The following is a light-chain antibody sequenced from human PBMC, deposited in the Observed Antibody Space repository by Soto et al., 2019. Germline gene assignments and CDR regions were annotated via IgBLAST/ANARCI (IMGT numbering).Light chain of an antibody. J-gene: IGLJ1*01. CDR3: ATWDAGLSAYV. CDR1: SSNIGGNT. V-gene: IGLV1-44*01. CDR2: SNS. Sequence: QSVLTRPPSASGTPGQRVTFSCSGSSSNIGGNTVSWFQHLPRTAPKLLIFSNSQRPSGVPDRFSGAKSGTSASLAISGLQSEDEANYYCATWDAGLSAYVFGTGTKVTVL.